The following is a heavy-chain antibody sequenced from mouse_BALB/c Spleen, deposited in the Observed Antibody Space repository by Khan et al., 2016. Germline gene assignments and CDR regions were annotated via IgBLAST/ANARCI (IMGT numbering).Heavy chain of an antibody. J-gene: IGHJ1*01. CDR2: IRYSGST. CDR3: TRSPTATRYFDV. D-gene: IGHD1-2*01. V-gene: IGHV3-2*02. CDR1: GYSITSDYA. Sequence: EVQLQESGPGLVKPSQSLSLTCTVTGYSITSDYAWNWIRQFPGNKLEWMGYIRYSGSTTYNPSIKSRISITRDQSKNKFFMQLYSVTTEDTATYYCTRSPTATRYFDVWGAGTTVTVSS.